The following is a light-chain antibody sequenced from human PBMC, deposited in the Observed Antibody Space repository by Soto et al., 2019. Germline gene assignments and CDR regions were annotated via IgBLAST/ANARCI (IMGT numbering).Light chain of an antibody. CDR2: EVI. Sequence: QSALTQPASVSGSPGQSITISCTGTSSDVGGYNYVSWYQQHPGKAPKLMIYEVINRPSGVSSRFSGSKSGNTASLTISGLQADDEADYYCSSYTRSSTLIFGVGTKLTVL. J-gene: IGLJ2*01. V-gene: IGLV2-14*01. CDR1: SSDVGGYNY. CDR3: SSYTRSSTLI.